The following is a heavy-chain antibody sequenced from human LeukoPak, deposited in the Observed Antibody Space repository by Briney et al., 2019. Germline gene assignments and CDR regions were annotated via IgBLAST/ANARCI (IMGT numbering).Heavy chain of an antibody. CDR1: GYTFTGHS. CDR2: INPNSGGT. Sequence: EASVKVSCKASGYTFTGHSMYWVRQAPGQGLEGMGWINPNSGGTNYAQKFQGRVPMTRDTSISTAYMELSRLRSDDTAVYYCARGPHGRIYDILTGFDYWGQGTLVTVSS. J-gene: IGHJ4*02. D-gene: IGHD3-9*01. V-gene: IGHV1-2*02. CDR3: ARGPHGRIYDILTGFDY.